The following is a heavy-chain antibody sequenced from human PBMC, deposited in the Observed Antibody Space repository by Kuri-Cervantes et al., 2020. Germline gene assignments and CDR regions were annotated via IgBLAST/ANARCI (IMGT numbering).Heavy chain of an antibody. CDR2: IIPIFGTA. D-gene: IGHD4-17*01. J-gene: IGHJ6*02. CDR3: ARDYGDYVRPYYYYYGMDV. CDR1: GGTFSSYA. Sequence: SVKVSCKASGGTFSSYAISWVRQAPEQGLEWMGGIIPIFGTANYAQKFQGRVTITADESTSTAYMELSSLRSEDTAVYYCARDYGDYVRPYYYYYGMDVWGQGTTVTVSS. V-gene: IGHV1-69*13.